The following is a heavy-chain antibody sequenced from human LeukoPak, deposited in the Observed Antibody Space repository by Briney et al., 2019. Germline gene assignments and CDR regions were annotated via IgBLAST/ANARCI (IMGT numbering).Heavy chain of an antibody. CDR1: GGSISTYS. Sequence: PSETLSLTCPVSGGSISTYSWNWIRRPPGKGLEWIGRIYTSGTTNYNPSLGSRVTISVDTSINQLSLKLSSVTAADTAVYYCARRVQEARSIGSANWLDPWGQGILVTVSS. CDR2: IYTSGTT. J-gene: IGHJ5*02. D-gene: IGHD3-10*01. V-gene: IGHV4-4*09. CDR3: ARRVQEARSIGSANWLDP.